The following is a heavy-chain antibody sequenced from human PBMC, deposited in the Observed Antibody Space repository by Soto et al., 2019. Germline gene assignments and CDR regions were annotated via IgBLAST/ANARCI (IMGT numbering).Heavy chain of an antibody. CDR2: IIPILGIA. CDR3: ASRFPDSNPTNYYYCYYMDV. J-gene: IGHJ6*03. Sequence: QVQLVQSGAEVKKPGSSVKVSCKASGGTFSSYTISWVRQAPGQGLEWMGRIIPILGIANYAQKFQGRVTITAYNSTSTAYRELSSLRSEDPAVYYCASRFPDSNPTNYYYCYYMDVWGKGTTVTVSS. CDR1: GGTFSSYT. D-gene: IGHD4-4*01. V-gene: IGHV1-69*02.